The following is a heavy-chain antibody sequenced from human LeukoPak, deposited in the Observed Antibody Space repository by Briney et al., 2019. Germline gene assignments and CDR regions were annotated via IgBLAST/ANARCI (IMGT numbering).Heavy chain of an antibody. D-gene: IGHD1-26*01. Sequence: GGSLRLSCAASGFTFSSYAMSWVRQAPGKGLEWVSYISSSSSTIYYADSVKGRFTISRDNAKNSLYLQMNSLRAEDTAVYYCARTLVGATTYPDYWGQGTLVTVSS. J-gene: IGHJ4*02. CDR3: ARTLVGATTYPDY. V-gene: IGHV3-48*04. CDR2: ISSSSSTI. CDR1: GFTFSSYA.